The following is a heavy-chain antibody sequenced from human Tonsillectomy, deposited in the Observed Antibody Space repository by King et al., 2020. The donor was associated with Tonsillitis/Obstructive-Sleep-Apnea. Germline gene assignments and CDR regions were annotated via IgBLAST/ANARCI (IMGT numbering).Heavy chain of an antibody. D-gene: IGHD1-26*01. CDR1: GFTFSSYG. J-gene: IGHJ3*02. Sequence: VQLVESGGGVVQPGRSLRLSCAASGFTFSSYGMHWVRQAPGKGLEWVAVISFDGSKKNNAASVKGRFTISRDNSKNTVYLQMNSLSAEDTALYYCAKERGGSYYNALDIWGQGTMVTVSA. V-gene: IGHV3-30*18. CDR3: AKERGGSYYNALDI. CDR2: ISFDGSKK.